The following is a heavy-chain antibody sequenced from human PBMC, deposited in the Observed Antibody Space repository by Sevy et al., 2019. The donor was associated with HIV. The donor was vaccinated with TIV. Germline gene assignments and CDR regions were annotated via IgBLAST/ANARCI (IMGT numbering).Heavy chain of an antibody. D-gene: IGHD2-8*02. CDR1: GFSFSSYS. CDR2: ISSTSSNI. Sequence: GGSLRLSCAASGFSFSSYSLNWVRQAPGKGLEWVSSISSTSSNIYYADSVKARFTISRENAKNSLYLQMNSLRAEDTAVYYCARDWSSTVAEYFQHWGQGTLVTVSS. J-gene: IGHJ1*01. CDR3: ARDWSSTVAEYFQH. V-gene: IGHV3-21*01.